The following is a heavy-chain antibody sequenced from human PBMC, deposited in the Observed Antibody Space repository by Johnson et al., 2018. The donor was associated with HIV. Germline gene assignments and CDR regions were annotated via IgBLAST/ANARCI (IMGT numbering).Heavy chain of an antibody. Sequence: VQLVESGGGVVRPGESLRISCVASGFNFDEDDVSRVRQVLGKGLEWVSGINWSGGGTTYADSVKGRFTISRDNAKNTLYLQMNSLRAEDTAAYYCATSVEQWLVWNAFDIWGQGTMVTVSS. D-gene: IGHD6-19*01. CDR2: INWSGGGT. CDR3: ATSVEQWLVWNAFDI. CDR1: GFNFDEDD. V-gene: IGHV3-20*04. J-gene: IGHJ3*02.